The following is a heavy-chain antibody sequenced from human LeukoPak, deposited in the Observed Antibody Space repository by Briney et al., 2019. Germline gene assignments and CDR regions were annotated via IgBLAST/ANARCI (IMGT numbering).Heavy chain of an antibody. V-gene: IGHV1-2*02. Sequence: ASVKVSCKASGYTFTSYGISWVRQAPGQGLEWMGWINPNSGGTNYAQKFQGRVTMTRDTSISTAYMELSRLRSDDTAVYYCARGPYCSSTSCMREDYYYYMDVWGKGTTVTVSS. CDR1: GYTFTSYG. J-gene: IGHJ6*03. D-gene: IGHD2-2*01. CDR3: ARGPYCSSTSCMREDYYYYMDV. CDR2: INPNSGGT.